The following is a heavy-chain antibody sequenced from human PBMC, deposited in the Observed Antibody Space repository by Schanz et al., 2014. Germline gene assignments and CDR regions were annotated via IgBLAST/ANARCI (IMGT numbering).Heavy chain of an antibody. V-gene: IGHV3-23*01. CDR2: MNESHSTI. J-gene: IGHJ4*02. Sequence: EVQLLESGGGLVEPGGSLRLSCAASGFSFSSYAMGWVRQARGKGLEWVSAMNESHSTIYYADSVRGRFTISRDNSKNSLYLQMNSLRAEDTAVYYCARGGPAYYFDDWGQGTLVTVSS. CDR3: ARGGPAYYFDD. CDR1: GFSFSSYA.